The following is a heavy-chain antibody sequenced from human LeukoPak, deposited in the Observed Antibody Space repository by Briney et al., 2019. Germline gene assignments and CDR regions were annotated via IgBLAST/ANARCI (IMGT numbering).Heavy chain of an antibody. J-gene: IGHJ5*02. CDR1: GGSFSGYY. V-gene: IGHV4-34*01. Sequence: PSETLSLTCAVYGGSFSGYYWSWIRQPPGKGLEWIGEINHSGSTNYNPSLKSRVTISVDTSKNQFSLKLSSVTAADTAVYYCARGITMVRGVPYNWFDPWGQGTLVTVPS. CDR2: INHSGST. CDR3: ARGITMVRGVPYNWFDP. D-gene: IGHD3-10*01.